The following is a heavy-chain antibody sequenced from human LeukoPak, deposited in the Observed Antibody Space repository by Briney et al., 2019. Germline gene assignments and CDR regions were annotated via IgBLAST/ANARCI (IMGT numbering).Heavy chain of an antibody. V-gene: IGHV3-7*01. Sequence: PGGSLRLSCAAPGFTFSSYGMHWVRQAPGKGLEWVANMKGDGSEKYYVDSVKGRFTISRDNAKNSLYLQMNSLRAEDTSVYYCARVSTSLAVFGMDVWGQGTTVTVSS. CDR1: GFTFSSYG. CDR2: MKGDGSEK. D-gene: IGHD2-2*01. J-gene: IGHJ6*02. CDR3: ARVSTSLAVFGMDV.